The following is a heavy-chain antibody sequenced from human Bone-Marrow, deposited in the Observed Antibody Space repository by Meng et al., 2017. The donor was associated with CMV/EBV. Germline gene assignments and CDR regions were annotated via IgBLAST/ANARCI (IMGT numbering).Heavy chain of an antibody. V-gene: IGHV3-11*06. Sequence: GESLKISCAASGFTFSDYYMSWIRQAPGKGLEWVSSISSSSSYIYYADSVKGRFTIPRDNAKNSLYLQMNSLRAEDTAVYYCARDRFLEWLSGYYGMDVWGQGTTVTVSS. CDR2: ISSSSSYI. CDR3: ARDRFLEWLSGYYGMDV. CDR1: GFTFSDYY. J-gene: IGHJ6*02. D-gene: IGHD3-3*01.